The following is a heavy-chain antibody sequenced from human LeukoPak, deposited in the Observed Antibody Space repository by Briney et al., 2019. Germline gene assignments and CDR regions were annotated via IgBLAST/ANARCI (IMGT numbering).Heavy chain of an antibody. CDR1: GGSFSGYY. J-gene: IGHJ4*02. D-gene: IGHD3-10*01. V-gene: IGHV4-34*01. CDR2: ITHSGST. Sequence: PSETLSLTCAVCGGSFSGYYWSWIRQPPGQGLEWIGEITHSGSTTYNPSLKSRVTISVDTSKNQFSLKLSSVTAADTAVYYCARRGSKKSGSGSYRYWGQGTLVTVSS. CDR3: ARRGSKKSGSGSYRY.